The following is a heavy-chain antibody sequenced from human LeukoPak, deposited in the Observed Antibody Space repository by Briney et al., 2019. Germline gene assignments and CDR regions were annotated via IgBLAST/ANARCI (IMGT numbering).Heavy chain of an antibody. D-gene: IGHD2-21*01. Sequence: GASVTVSCKASGYTFINYYMHWVRQAPGQGLEWMGIINPSGDSTSYAQKFQGRVTMTRDTSTSTVYMELSSLRSEDTAVYYCARVVLIRGGEGHRYSDFWGQGTLVTVSS. J-gene: IGHJ4*02. CDR3: ARVVLIRGGEGHRYSDF. V-gene: IGHV1-46*01. CDR2: INPSGDST. CDR1: GYTFINYY.